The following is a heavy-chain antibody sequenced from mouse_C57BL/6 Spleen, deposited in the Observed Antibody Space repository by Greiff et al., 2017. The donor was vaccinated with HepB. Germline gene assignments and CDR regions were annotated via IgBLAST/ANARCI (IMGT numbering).Heavy chain of an antibody. V-gene: IGHV5-9-1*02. CDR3: TRDQSMVTTRDDMDY. J-gene: IGHJ4*01. Sequence: EVQGVESGEGLVKPGGSLKLSCAASGFTFSSYAMSWVRQTPEKRLEWVAYISSGGDYIYYADTVKGRFTISRDNARNTLYLQMSSLKSEDTAMYYCTRDQSMVTTRDDMDYWGQGTSVTVSS. CDR1: GFTFSSYA. CDR2: ISSGGDYI. D-gene: IGHD2-2*01.